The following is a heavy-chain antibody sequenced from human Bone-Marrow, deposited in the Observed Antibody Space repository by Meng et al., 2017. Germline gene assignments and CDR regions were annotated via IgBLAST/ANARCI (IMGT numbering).Heavy chain of an antibody. Sequence: QGQLQELGPGLVKPSGTLSLTCGVSGASVSSGYWWTWVRQPPGKGLEWIGEFHHSGTTNYNPSLRSRVTISVDTSKNQFSLRLTSVTAADTAVYYCAASPGWWRIDSWGQGTLVTVSS. D-gene: IGHD6-19*01. J-gene: IGHJ4*02. CDR3: AASPGWWRIDS. CDR2: FHHSGTT. CDR1: GASVSSGYW. V-gene: IGHV4-4*02.